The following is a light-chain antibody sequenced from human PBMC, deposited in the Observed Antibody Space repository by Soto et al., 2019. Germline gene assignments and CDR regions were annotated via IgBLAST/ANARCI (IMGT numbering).Light chain of an antibody. V-gene: IGLV1-40*01. CDR2: GSS. CDR1: SSNIGAGHV. CDR3: QSYDNGLSASV. Sequence: QSVLTQPPSVSGAPGQRVTISSTGRSSNIGAGHVVHWYQQFPGRAPNLLIYGSSNRPSGVPDRFSGYKSGSSASLAITGLQAEDEADYYCQSYDNGLSASVFGGGTKLTVL. J-gene: IGLJ2*01.